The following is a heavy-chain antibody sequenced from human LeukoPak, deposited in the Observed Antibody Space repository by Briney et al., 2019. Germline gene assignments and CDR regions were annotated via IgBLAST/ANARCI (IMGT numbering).Heavy chain of an antibody. CDR2: IYYSGST. J-gene: IGHJ6*03. CDR1: GGSISSSSYY. D-gene: IGHD2-2*01. CDR3: ARQVPAALSYYYYYYMDV. V-gene: IGHV4-39*01. Sequence: ETLSLPCTVSGGSISSSSYYWGWIRQPPGKGLEWIGSIYYSGSTYYNPSLKSRVTISVDTSKNQFSLKLSSVTAADTAVYYCARQVPAALSYYYYYYMDVWAKGPRSPSP.